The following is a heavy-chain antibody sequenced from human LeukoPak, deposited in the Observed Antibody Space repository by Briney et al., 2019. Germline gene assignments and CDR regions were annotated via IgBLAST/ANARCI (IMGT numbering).Heavy chain of an antibody. J-gene: IGHJ4*02. CDR3: ASLPGSGSYYNGGCDY. D-gene: IGHD3-10*01. CDR1: GYTFTGYY. V-gene: IGHV1-2*02. CDR2: INPNSGGT. Sequence: GASVKVSCTASGYTFTGYYMHWVRQAPAQGLEWMGWINPNSGGTNYAQKFQGRVTMTRDTSISTAYMELSRLRSDDTAVYYCASLPGSGSYYNGGCDYCGQGTLVTVSS.